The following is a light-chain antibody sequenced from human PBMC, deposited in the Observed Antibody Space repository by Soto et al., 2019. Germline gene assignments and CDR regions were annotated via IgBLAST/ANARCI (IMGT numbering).Light chain of an antibody. CDR1: HDISTF. V-gene: IGKV1-9*01. CDR3: QQYNSYSQFT. CDR2: EAS. Sequence: DIQLTQSPSLLSASIGDRVTITCRASHDISTFLAWYQQKPGKAPKLLIYEASTLQSGVPSRFSGSGSGTEFTLTISCLQPDDVATYYCQQYNSYSQFTFGPGTKVDIK. J-gene: IGKJ3*01.